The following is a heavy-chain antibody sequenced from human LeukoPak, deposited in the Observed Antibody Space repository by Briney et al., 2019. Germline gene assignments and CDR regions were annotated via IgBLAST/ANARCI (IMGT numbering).Heavy chain of an antibody. J-gene: IGHJ4*02. Sequence: ASVKVFCKASGYTFTRYYMHWVRQAPGQGLEWMGIISPSGASTSYAQKFQGRVTMTRDTSTSTVYMELSSLRSEDTAVYYCTRGGYGGPRVAFDYWGQGTLVTVSS. CDR2: ISPSGAST. V-gene: IGHV1-46*01. D-gene: IGHD1-1*01. CDR1: GYTFTRYY. CDR3: TRGGYGGPRVAFDY.